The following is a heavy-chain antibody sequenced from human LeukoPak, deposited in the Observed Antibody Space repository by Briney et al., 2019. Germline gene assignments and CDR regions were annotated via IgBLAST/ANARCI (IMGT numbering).Heavy chain of an antibody. CDR1: GFTFSSYE. D-gene: IGHD5-12*01. CDR3: AKDRGYSGYGDWFDP. J-gene: IGHJ5*02. Sequence: GSLRLSCAASGFTFSSYEMNWVRQAPGKGLEWVSYISSSGSTIYYADSVKGRFTISRDNSKNTLYLQMNSLRAEDTAVYYCAKDRGYSGYGDWFDPWGQGTLVTVSS. V-gene: IGHV3-48*03. CDR2: ISSSGSTI.